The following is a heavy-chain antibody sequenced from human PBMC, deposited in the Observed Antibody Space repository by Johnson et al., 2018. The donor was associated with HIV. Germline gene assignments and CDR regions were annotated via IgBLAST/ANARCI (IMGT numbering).Heavy chain of an antibody. CDR2: ISSSGSTK. Sequence: QVQLVESGGGLVQPGGSLRLSCAVSGFTFSDYYMSWIRQAPGKGLEWVSYISSSGSTKYYADSVKGRFTISRDNAKYSLYLQMNSLRAEDTAVYYCAPQLGIGDAFDIWGQGTMVTVSS. D-gene: IGHD7-27*01. J-gene: IGHJ3*02. V-gene: IGHV3-11*04. CDR3: APQLGIGDAFDI. CDR1: GFTFSDYY.